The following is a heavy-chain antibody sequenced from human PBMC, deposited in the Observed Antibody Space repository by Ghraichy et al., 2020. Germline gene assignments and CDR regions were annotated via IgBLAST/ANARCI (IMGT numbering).Heavy chain of an antibody. D-gene: IGHD6-6*01. CDR3: ARERGMAARRLNYYMDV. CDR2: INHSGST. Sequence: SETLSLTCAVYGGSFSGYYWSWIRQPPGKGLEWIGEINHSGSTNYNPSLKSRVTISVDTSKNQFSLKLSSVTAADTAVYYCARERGMAARRLNYYMDVWGKGTTVTVSS. CDR1: GGSFSGYY. V-gene: IGHV4-34*01. J-gene: IGHJ6*03.